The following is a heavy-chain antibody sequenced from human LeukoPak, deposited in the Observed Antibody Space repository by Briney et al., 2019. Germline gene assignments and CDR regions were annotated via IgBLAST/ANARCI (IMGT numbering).Heavy chain of an antibody. CDR1: GGTFSSHA. Sequence: SVKVSCKASGGTFSSHAISWVRQAPGQGLEWMGGIIPIFGTANYAQKFQGRVTITADESTSTAYMELSSLRSEDTAVYYCAREYYDFWSGYLYLGSFDPWGQGTLVTVSS. CDR2: IIPIFGTA. J-gene: IGHJ5*02. V-gene: IGHV1-69*13. CDR3: AREYYDFWSGYLYLGSFDP. D-gene: IGHD3-3*01.